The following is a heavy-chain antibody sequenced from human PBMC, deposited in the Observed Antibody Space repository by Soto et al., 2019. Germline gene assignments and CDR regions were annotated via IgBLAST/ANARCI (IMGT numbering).Heavy chain of an antibody. D-gene: IGHD3-10*02. Sequence: SETLSLTCTVSGGSISSGGYYWSWIRQHPGKGLEWIGYIYYSGSTYYNPSLKSGVTISVDTSKNQFSLKLSSVTAADTAVYYCARGKNYVRSSVSRSQKQNNWFDPWGQGTLVTVSS. CDR1: GGSISSGGYY. V-gene: IGHV4-31*03. CDR2: IYYSGST. J-gene: IGHJ5*02. CDR3: ARGKNYVRSSVSRSQKQNNWFDP.